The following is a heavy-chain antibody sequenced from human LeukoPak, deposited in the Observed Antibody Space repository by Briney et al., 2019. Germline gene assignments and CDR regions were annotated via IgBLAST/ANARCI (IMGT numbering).Heavy chain of an antibody. CDR2: IKREGSDK. CDR1: GFSFSNFD. V-gene: IGHV3-7*01. D-gene: IGHD5-18*01. CDR3: ARDASDKIGYGAFDI. Sequence: GGSLRLSCAAPGFSFSNFDMTWLRQAPGKGLEWVANIKREGSDKYYVDSVKGRFTISRDNAHNPLYLQMNSLRAEDTAVYYCARDASDKIGYGAFDIWGQGARVTVSS. J-gene: IGHJ3*02.